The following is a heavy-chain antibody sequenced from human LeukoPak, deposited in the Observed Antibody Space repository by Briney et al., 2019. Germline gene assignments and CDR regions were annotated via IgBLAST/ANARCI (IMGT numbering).Heavy chain of an antibody. D-gene: IGHD3-10*01. Sequence: GGSLRLSCAASGFTVSSNYMSWVRQAPGKGLEWVSVIYSGGSTYYADSVKGRFTISRDNSKNTLYLQMNSLRVEDTAVYYCARETGGVLWFGETDWGQGTLVAVSS. J-gene: IGHJ4*02. CDR3: ARETGGVLWFGETD. V-gene: IGHV3-66*01. CDR2: IYSGGST. CDR1: GFTVSSNY.